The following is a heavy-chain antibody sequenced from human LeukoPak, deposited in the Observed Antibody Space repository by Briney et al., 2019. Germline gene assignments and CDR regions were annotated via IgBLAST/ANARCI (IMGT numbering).Heavy chain of an antibody. D-gene: IGHD5-12*01. V-gene: IGHV1-2*02. Sequence: GASVKVSCKSSGYTFTAYYTHRVRQAPGQGLEWMGWINPNSGGTSYAQKFQGRVTMTSDTSISTAYMELNRLRSDDTAVYYCARPPGRDGYNRYDYWGQGTLVTVSS. J-gene: IGHJ4*02. CDR3: ARPPGRDGYNRYDY. CDR1: GYTFTAYY. CDR2: INPNSGGT.